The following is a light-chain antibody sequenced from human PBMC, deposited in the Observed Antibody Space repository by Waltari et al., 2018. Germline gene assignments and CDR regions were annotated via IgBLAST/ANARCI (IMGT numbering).Light chain of an antibody. CDR2: TNY. J-gene: IGLJ2*01. CDR3: AAWDNNGHVV. Sequence: QSVLTQPPSASGTPGQRVIIPCSGSCSTSGSNPVPWYQHLPGTAPKLLIYTNYQRPSGVPDRFSASKSGTSAALTISGLQSVDEADYYCAAWDNNGHVVFGGGTKVTIL. CDR1: CSTSGSNP. V-gene: IGLV1-44*01.